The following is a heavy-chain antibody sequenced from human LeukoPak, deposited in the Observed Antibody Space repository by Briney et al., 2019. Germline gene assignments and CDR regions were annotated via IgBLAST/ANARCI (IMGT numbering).Heavy chain of an antibody. J-gene: IGHJ4*02. CDR2: IKQDGTEK. CDR1: GFTFTTYW. V-gene: IGHV3-7*01. CDR3: AKVAHYYYGSESYYFFEH. D-gene: IGHD3-10*01. Sequence: GESLKISCAASGFTFTTYWMSWVRQPPGKGLEWVANIKQDGTEKYYVDSVKGRFTISRDNAKNSLYLQMNSLRVEDTAIYYCAKVAHYYYGSESYYFFEHWGQGTPVTASS.